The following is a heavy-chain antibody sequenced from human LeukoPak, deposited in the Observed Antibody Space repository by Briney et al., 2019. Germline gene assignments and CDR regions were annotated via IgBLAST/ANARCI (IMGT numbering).Heavy chain of an antibody. Sequence: TLSLTCTVSGGSISSGGYYWSWIRQHPGKGLEWIGYIYYSGSTYYNPSLKSRVTISVDTSKNQFSLKLSSVTAADTAVYYCARAPMIVVVIPSGGAFDIWGQGTMVTVSS. J-gene: IGHJ3*02. V-gene: IGHV4-31*03. CDR2: IYYSGST. D-gene: IGHD3-22*01. CDR3: ARAPMIVVVIPSGGAFDI. CDR1: GGSISSGGYY.